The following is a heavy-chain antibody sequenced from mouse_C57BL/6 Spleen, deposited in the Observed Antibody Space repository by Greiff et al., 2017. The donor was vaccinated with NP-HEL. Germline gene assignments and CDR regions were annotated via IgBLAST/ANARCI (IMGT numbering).Heavy chain of an antibody. V-gene: IGHV6-3*01. CDR2: ISLNSDNYAT. CDR3: TGLDDGGPYWYFDD. Sequence: EVKLEESGGGLVQPGGSMKLSCVASGFTFSNYWMNWVRQSPEKGLEWVAQISLNSDNYATHYAVSVKGRFTISRDDSTSRVYLQMISLRAEDTGIYYCTGLDDGGPYWYFDDWGKGTTLTVSS. D-gene: IGHD1-1*02. CDR1: GFTFSNYW. J-gene: IGHJ1*03.